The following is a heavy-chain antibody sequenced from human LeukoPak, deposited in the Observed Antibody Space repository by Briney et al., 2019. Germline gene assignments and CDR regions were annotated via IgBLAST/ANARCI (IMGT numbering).Heavy chain of an antibody. D-gene: IGHD3-22*01. CDR3: AKVSVTMIVVVTSDAFDI. V-gene: IGHV3-23*01. J-gene: IGHJ3*02. CDR2: ISGSGGSA. CDR1: GFTFSSYA. Sequence: GGSLRLSCAASGFTFSSYAMSWFRKAPGKGRDGVSAISGSGGSAYYADSVKGRFTISRDNSKNTLYLQMNSLRAEDTAVYYCAKVSVTMIVVVTSDAFDIWGQGTMVTVSS.